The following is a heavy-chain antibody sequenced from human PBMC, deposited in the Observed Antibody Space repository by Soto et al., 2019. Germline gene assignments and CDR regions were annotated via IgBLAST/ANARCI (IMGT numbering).Heavy chain of an antibody. Sequence: SETLSLTCSVSGGSMNNNSYYWGWIRQPPGKGLEWIGTTYYTGNTFYNPSLRSRVTISVDTSKNQLSLNLTSLTVADTAVYYCARPRWKDGIKWGRGILVTVSS. CDR1: GGSMNNNSYY. CDR2: TYYTGNT. J-gene: IGHJ4*02. CDR3: ARPRWKDGIK. V-gene: IGHV4-39*01. D-gene: IGHD1-20*01.